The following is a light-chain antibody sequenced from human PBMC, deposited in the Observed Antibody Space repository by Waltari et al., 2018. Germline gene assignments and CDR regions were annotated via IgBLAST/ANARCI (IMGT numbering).Light chain of an antibody. CDR3: QHYYSIPRT. CDR2: AAS. CDR1: QSISSY. J-gene: IGKJ3*01. Sequence: DIQMTQSPSSLSASVGNRVTTTCRASQSISSYLNWYQQKPGKAPKLLIYAASSLQSGVPSRFSGSGSGTDFTLTISSLQAEDVAVYYCQHYYSIPRTFGPGTKVDIK. V-gene: IGKV1-39*01.